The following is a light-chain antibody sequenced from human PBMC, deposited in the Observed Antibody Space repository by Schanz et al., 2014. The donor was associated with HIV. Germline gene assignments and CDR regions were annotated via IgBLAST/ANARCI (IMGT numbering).Light chain of an antibody. Sequence: QSALTQPASVSGSPGQSIAISCTGPNSDIDFYYYVSWFQQHPGKAPQLMLYDGSRRPSGVSNRFSGSKSDNTASLTISGLQPEDEADYYCISYKSDTVLFGGGTKLTVL. CDR2: DGS. CDR1: NSDIDFYYY. J-gene: IGLJ2*01. V-gene: IGLV2-14*03. CDR3: ISYKSDTVL.